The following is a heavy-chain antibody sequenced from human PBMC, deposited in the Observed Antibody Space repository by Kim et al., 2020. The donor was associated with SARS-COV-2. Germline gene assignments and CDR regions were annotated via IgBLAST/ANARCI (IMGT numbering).Heavy chain of an antibody. J-gene: IGHJ4*02. D-gene: IGHD1-1*01. CDR1: GGSISSSSYY. Sequence: SETLSLTCTVSGGSISSSSYYWGWIRQPPGKGLEWFGSIYYSGSTYYNPSLKSRVTISVDTSKNQFSLKLSSVTAADTAVYYCASRTGTRDYWGQGTLVT. V-gene: IGHV4-39*07. CDR3: ASRTGTRDY. CDR2: IYYSGST.